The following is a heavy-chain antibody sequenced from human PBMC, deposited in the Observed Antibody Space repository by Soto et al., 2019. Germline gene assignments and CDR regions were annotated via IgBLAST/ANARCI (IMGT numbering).Heavy chain of an antibody. CDR3: AKIPNRYYDFWSGYYNHGMDV. Sequence: GGSLRLSCAASGFTFSSYGMHWVRQAPGKGLEWVAVIWYDGSNKYYADSVKGRFTISRDNSKNTLYLQMNSLRAEDTAVYYCAKIPNRYYDFWSGYYNHGMDVWGQGTTVTVSS. CDR2: IWYDGSNK. D-gene: IGHD3-3*01. V-gene: IGHV3-30*02. J-gene: IGHJ6*02. CDR1: GFTFSSYG.